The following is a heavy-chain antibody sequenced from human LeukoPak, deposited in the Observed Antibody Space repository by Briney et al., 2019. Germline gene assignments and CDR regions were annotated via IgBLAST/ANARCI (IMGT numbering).Heavy chain of an antibody. J-gene: IGHJ5*02. V-gene: IGHV3-33*01. D-gene: IGHD4-17*01. CDR2: IWYNGSNK. CDR1: GFTFSSFG. CDR3: SRGGYGDYSNWFDP. Sequence: PGGSLRLSCAATGFTFSSFGMHRVRQAPGKGLEWVADIWYNGSNKYYAESVKGRFTIFRDNSKNTLYLQMNSLRAEDTAVYYCSRGGYGDYSNWFDPWGQGTLVIVSS.